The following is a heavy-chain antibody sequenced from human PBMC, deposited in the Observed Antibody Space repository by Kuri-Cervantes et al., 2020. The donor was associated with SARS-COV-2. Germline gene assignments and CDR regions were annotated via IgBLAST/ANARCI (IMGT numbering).Heavy chain of an antibody. V-gene: IGHV4-34*01. CDR1: GGSFSGYY. J-gene: IGHJ4*02. D-gene: IGHD3-22*01. CDR3: ARAQWSSGYSNIDY. Sequence: GSLRLSCAVYGGSFSGYYWSWIRQPPGKGLEWIGEINHSGSTNYNPSLKSRVTISVDKSKNQFSLKLSSVTAADTAVYYCARAQWSSGYSNIDYWGQGTLVTVSS. CDR2: INHSGST.